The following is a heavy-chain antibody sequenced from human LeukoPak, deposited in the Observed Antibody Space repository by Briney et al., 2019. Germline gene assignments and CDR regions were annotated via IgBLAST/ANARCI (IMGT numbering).Heavy chain of an antibody. D-gene: IGHD5-18*01. Sequence: GASVKVSCKASGYTFTSYGISWVRQAPGQGLEWMGWISGYNGNTNYAQKLQGRVTMTTDTSTNTAYMELSSLTYEDTAMYYCARDGDTAMVSFYDIWGQGTKVTVSS. CDR3: ARDGDTAMVSFYDI. V-gene: IGHV1-18*01. J-gene: IGHJ3*02. CDR1: GYTFTSYG. CDR2: ISGYNGNT.